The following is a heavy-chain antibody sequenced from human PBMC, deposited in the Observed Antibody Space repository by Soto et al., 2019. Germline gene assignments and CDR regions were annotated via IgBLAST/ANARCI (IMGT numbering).Heavy chain of an antibody. CDR1: GYTFTNYG. CDR2: ISAYNGNT. CDR3: ASGGSYFDF. V-gene: IGHV1-18*01. J-gene: IGHJ4*02. Sequence: ASVKVSCKASGYTFTNYGISWVRQAPGQGLEWMGWISAYNGNTNYAQKLQGRVTMTTDTSTNTAYMELRSLRPDDTAVYYCASGGSYFDFWGQGTLVTVSS. D-gene: IGHD3-16*01.